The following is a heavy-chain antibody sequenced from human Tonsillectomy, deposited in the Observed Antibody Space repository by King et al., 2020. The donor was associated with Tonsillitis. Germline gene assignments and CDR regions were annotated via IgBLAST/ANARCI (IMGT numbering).Heavy chain of an antibody. V-gene: IGHV4-39*01. CDR3: ARRQSSIAARRPFDY. CDR2: IYYSGST. D-gene: IGHD6-6*01. Sequence: QLQESGPGLVKPSETLSLTCTVSGGSISSSSYYWGWIRQPPGKGLEWIGSIYYSGSTYYNPSLKSRVTISVDTSKNQFSLKLSSVTAADTAVYYCARRQSSIAARRPFDYWGQGTLVTVSS. CDR1: GGSISSSSYY. J-gene: IGHJ4*02.